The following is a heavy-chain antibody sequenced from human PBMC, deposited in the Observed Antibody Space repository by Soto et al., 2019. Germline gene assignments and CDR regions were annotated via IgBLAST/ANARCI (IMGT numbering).Heavy chain of an antibody. CDR3: ARLRLVVPAAPNWFDP. CDR2: IYYSGST. V-gene: IGHV4-39*01. D-gene: IGHD2-2*01. Sequence: SETLSLTCTVSGDSISSSSYYWGWIRQPPGKGLEWIGSIYYSGSTYYNPSLKSRVTISVDTSKNQFSLKLSSVTAADTAVYYCARLRLVVPAAPNWFDPWGQGTLVTVS. CDR1: GDSISSSSYY. J-gene: IGHJ5*02.